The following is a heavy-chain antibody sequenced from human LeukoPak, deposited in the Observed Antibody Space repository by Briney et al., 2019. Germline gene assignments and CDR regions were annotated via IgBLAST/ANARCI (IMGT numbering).Heavy chain of an antibody. CDR1: GGTFSSYA. D-gene: IGHD5-24*01. Sequence: SVKVSCKASGGTFSSYAISWVRQAPGQGLEWMGRIIPIFGTANYAQKFQGRVTITTDEYTSTAYMELSSLRSEDTAVYYCATTRGSYYYYYMDVWGKGTTVTVSS. J-gene: IGHJ6*03. CDR2: IIPIFGTA. CDR3: ATTRGSYYYYYMDV. V-gene: IGHV1-69*05.